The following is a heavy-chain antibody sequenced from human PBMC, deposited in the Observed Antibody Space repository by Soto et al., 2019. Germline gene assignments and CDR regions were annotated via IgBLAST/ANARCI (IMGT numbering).Heavy chain of an antibody. CDR3: ARAPIQLWYPYYYYGMDV. CDR1: GDSISSGYH. J-gene: IGHJ6*02. CDR2: INHSGST. V-gene: IGHV4-38-2*01. Sequence: LSLTCAVSGDSISSGYHLAWIRQPPGKGLEWIGEINHSGSTNYNPSLKSRVTISVDTSKNQFSLKLSSVTAADTAVYYCARAPIQLWYPYYYYGMDVWGQGTTVTV. D-gene: IGHD5-18*01.